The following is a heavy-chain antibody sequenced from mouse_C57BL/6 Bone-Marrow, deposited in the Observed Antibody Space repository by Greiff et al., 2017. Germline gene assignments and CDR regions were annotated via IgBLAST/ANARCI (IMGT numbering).Heavy chain of an antibody. CDR2: IYPRSGNP. V-gene: IGHV1-81*01. D-gene: IGHD1-1*01. CDR1: GYTFTSYG. CDR3: ARWNYGSSYENY. J-gene: IGHJ2*01. Sequence: QVQLQQSGAELARPGASVQLSCKASGYTFTSYGISWLKQRTGQGLEWIGEIYPRSGNPYYNEKFKGKATLTADKSSSTAYMELRSLTSEDSAVYFCARWNYGSSYENYWGQGTTLTVAA.